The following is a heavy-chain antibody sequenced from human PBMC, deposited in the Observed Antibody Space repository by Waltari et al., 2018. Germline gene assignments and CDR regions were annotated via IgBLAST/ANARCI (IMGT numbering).Heavy chain of an antibody. Sequence: EVQLVQSGAEVKKPGESLKISCKGSGYSFTSYWIGWVRQMPGKGLEWMGIIYPGDSDTRYSPSFQGQVTSSADKSISTAYLQWSSLKASDTAMYYCATTEPGGGGSYFAPMEIILWGQGTLVTVSS. CDR1: GYSFTSYW. CDR3: ATTEPGGGGSYFAPMEIIL. J-gene: IGHJ4*02. CDR2: IYPGDSDT. D-gene: IGHD3-10*01. V-gene: IGHV5-51*03.